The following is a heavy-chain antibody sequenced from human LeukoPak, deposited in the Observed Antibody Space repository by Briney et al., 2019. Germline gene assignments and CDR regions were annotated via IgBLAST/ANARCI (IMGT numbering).Heavy chain of an antibody. Sequence: ASVKVSCKASGYTFTSYGISWVRQAPGQGLEWMGWISAYNGNTNYAQKLQGRVTMTTDTSTSTAYMELRSLRSDDTAVYYCARRRDGYTHAPLDYWGQGTLVTVSS. CDR1: GYTFTSYG. V-gene: IGHV1-18*01. CDR2: ISAYNGNT. D-gene: IGHD5-12*01. J-gene: IGHJ4*02. CDR3: ARRRDGYTHAPLDY.